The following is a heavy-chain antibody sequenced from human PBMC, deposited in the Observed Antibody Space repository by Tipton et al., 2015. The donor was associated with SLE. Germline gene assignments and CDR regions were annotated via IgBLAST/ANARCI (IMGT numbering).Heavy chain of an antibody. Sequence: TLSLTCTVSGGSISSGSYYWNWIRQPAGKGLEWIGRIYTSGSTNYNPSLKSRVTISVDTSKNQFSLKLSSVTAADTAVYYCARDGSQWLAAYFHHWGQGTLVTVSS. CDR1: GGSISSGSYY. CDR3: ARDGSQWLAAYFHH. V-gene: IGHV4-61*02. CDR2: IYTSGST. J-gene: IGHJ1*01. D-gene: IGHD6-19*01.